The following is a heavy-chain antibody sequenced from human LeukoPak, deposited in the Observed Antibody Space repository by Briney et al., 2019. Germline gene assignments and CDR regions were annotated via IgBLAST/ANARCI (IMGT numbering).Heavy chain of an antibody. CDR2: INHSGST. CDR1: GGSFSDYY. Sequence: SETLSLTCAVCGGSFSDYYWSCIRQPPGTGMEWIGEINHSGSTNYSPSLKSRVTISVDTSKNQFSLKLSSVTAADTAVYYCARGRYYFDYWGQGTLVIVSS. D-gene: IGHD5-24*01. J-gene: IGHJ4*02. CDR3: ARGRYYFDY. V-gene: IGHV4-34*01.